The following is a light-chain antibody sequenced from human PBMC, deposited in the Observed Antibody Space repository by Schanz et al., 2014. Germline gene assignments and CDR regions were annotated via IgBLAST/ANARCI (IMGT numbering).Light chain of an antibody. CDR3: QSYDRNLRV. CDR1: SGSIASNY. Sequence: NFMLTQPYSVSESPGKTLIISCTRSSGSIASNYVQWYQQRPGSPPTTVIFEDNRRPSGVPDRFSGSLDSSSNSASLTISGLRVEDEADYYCQSYDRNLRVFGGGTKLTVL. CDR2: EDN. V-gene: IGLV6-57*01. J-gene: IGLJ3*02.